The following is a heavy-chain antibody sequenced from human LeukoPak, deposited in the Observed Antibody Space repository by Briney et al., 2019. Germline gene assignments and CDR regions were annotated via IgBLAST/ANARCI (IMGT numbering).Heavy chain of an antibody. CDR2: IYSGGST. Sequence: GSLRLSCAASGFTVSSNYMSWVRQAPGKGLEWGSVIYSGGSTYYADSVKGRFTISRDNSKNTLYLQMNSLRAEDTAVYYCARGEGLAARLWFDPWGQGTLVTVSS. V-gene: IGHV3-53*01. D-gene: IGHD6-6*01. CDR3: ARGEGLAARLWFDP. J-gene: IGHJ5*02. CDR1: GFTVSSNY.